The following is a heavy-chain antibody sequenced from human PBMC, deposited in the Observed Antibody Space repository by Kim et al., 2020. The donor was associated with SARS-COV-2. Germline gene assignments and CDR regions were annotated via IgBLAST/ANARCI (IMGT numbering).Heavy chain of an antibody. CDR2: ISYDGSNK. CDR1: GFTFSSYA. D-gene: IGHD3-10*01. V-gene: IGHV3-30*04. Sequence: GGSLRLSCAASGFTFSSYAMHWVRQAPGKGLEWVAVISYDGSNKYYADSVKGRFTISRDNSKNTLYLQMNSLRAEDTAVYYCARDGGGILLWFGELPLDYWGRGTLVTVSS. J-gene: IGHJ4*02. CDR3: ARDGGGILLWFGELPLDY.